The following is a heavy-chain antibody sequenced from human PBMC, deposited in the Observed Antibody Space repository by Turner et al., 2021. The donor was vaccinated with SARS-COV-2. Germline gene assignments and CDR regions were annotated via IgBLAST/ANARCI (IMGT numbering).Heavy chain of an antibody. CDR2: FDPEDGET. CDR1: GYTLTELS. CDR3: ARDPRPDVRGYYGMDV. V-gene: IGHV1-24*01. Sequence: QVQLVQAGAEVKKPGASVKVSCKVSGYTLTELSMHWVRQAPGTGLEWMGGFDPEDGETIYAQKFQDRVTMTEDTSTDTAYMELCSLRSEDTALYYCARDPRPDVRGYYGMDVWGQGTTVIVSS. J-gene: IGHJ6*02.